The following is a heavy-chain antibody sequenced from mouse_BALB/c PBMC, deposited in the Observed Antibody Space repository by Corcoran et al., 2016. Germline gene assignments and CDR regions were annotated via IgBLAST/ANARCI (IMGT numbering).Heavy chain of an antibody. V-gene: IGHV9-3-1*01. CDR3: AREPYAMDY. CDR1: GCTFTNYG. J-gene: IGHJ4*01. Sequence: QSQLVQAGPGLKKRGETVKISRKASGCTFTNYGMNWVKQATAKGLKWMGWINTYTGEPTYADDFKGRFAFSLETSASTAYLQINNLKNEDTATYFCAREPYAMDYWGQGTSVTVSS. CDR2: INTYTGEP.